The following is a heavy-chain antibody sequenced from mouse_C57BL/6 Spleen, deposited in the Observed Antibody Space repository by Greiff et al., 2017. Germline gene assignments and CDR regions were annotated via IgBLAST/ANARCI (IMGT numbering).Heavy chain of an antibody. D-gene: IGHD3-2*02. V-gene: IGHV1-81*01. CDR3: ARSLDSSGFYAMDY. Sequence: VQLQQSGAELARPGASVKLSCKASGYTFTSYGISWVKQRTGQGLEWIGEIYPRSGNTYYNEKFKGKATLTADKSSSTAYMELRSLTSEDSAVYFCARSLDSSGFYAMDYWGQGTSVTVSS. J-gene: IGHJ4*01. CDR1: GYTFTSYG. CDR2: IYPRSGNT.